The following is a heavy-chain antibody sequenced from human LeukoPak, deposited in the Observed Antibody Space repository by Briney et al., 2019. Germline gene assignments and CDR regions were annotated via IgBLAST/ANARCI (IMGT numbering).Heavy chain of an antibody. CDR2: INPNSGGT. CDR3: AREHYGSGSYSDINWFDP. V-gene: IGHV1-2*04. D-gene: IGHD3-10*01. Sequence: ASVKVSCKASGYTFTGYYMHWVRRAPGQGLEWMGWINPNSGGTNYAQKFQGWVTMTRDTSISTAYMELSRLRSDDTAVYYCAREHYGSGSYSDINWFDPWGQGTLVTVSS. J-gene: IGHJ5*02. CDR1: GYTFTGYY.